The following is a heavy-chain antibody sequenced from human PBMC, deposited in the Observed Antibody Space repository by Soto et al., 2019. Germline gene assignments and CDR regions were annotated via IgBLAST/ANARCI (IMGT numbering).Heavy chain of an antibody. D-gene: IGHD7-27*01. CDR1: GFTFSSYA. CDR2: ISGSGGNT. CDR3: ARDLKTGDHWDFDY. Sequence: PGGSLRLSCAASGFTFSSYAMSWVRQAPGKGLEWVAAISGSGGNTYYADSVKGRFTISRDNSKNTLYLQMNSLRAEDTAVYYCARDLKTGDHWDFDYWGQGTLVTVSS. V-gene: IGHV3-23*01. J-gene: IGHJ4*02.